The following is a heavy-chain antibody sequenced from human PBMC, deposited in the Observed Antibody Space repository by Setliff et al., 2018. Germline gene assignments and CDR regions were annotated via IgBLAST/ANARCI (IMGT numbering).Heavy chain of an antibody. Sequence: SETLSLTCAVYGGSFSGYYWSWIRQPPGKGLEWIGEINHSGSTNYNPSLKSRVTISVDTSKNQFSLKLSSVTAADTAVYYCARVDNFWSGYWDYWGQGTLVTVSS. V-gene: IGHV4-34*01. CDR2: INHSGST. CDR1: GGSFSGYY. J-gene: IGHJ4*02. CDR3: ARVDNFWSGYWDY. D-gene: IGHD3-3*01.